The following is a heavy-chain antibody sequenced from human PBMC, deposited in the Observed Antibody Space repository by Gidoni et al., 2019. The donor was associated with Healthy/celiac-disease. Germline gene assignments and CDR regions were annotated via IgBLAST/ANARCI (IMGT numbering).Heavy chain of an antibody. Sequence: QVQLVQSGAAVKKPGASVKVSCKASGYTFTGYYMPWVRQAPGQGLEWMGRIKPNSGGTNYAQKVQGRVTMTRDTSISTAYMELSRLRSDDTAVYYCARTLGSTIFGVVIENWFDPWGQGTLVTVSS. V-gene: IGHV1-2*06. J-gene: IGHJ5*02. CDR3: ARTLGSTIFGVVIENWFDP. CDR2: IKPNSGGT. CDR1: GYTFTGYY. D-gene: IGHD3-3*01.